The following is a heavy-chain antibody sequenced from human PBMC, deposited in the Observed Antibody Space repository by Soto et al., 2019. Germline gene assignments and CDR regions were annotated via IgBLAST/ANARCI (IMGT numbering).Heavy chain of an antibody. J-gene: IGHJ4*02. CDR3: AVGHSGYDSQPHRFDY. V-gene: IGHV4-59*08. CDR1: GGSISSYY. CDR2: IYYSGST. D-gene: IGHD5-12*01. Sequence: QVQLQESGPGLVKPSETLSLTCTVSGGSISSYYWSWIRQPPGKGLEWIGYIYYSGSTNYNPSLKSRVTISVDTSKNQFSLKLSSVTAADTAVYYCAVGHSGYDSQPHRFDYWGQGTLVTVSS.